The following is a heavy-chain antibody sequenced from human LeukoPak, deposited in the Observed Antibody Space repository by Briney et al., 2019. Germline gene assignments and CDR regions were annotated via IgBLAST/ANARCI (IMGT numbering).Heavy chain of an antibody. J-gene: IGHJ6*03. D-gene: IGHD6-6*01. Sequence: GASVKVSCKASGYTFTSYGISWVRQAPGQGLEWMGWISAYNGNTNYAQKLQGRVTMTTDTSTSTAYMELRSLRSDDTAVYYCAREYSSSVGRVDYYYYYYMDVWGKGTTVTVSS. CDR2: ISAYNGNT. CDR3: AREYSSSVGRVDYYYYYYMDV. V-gene: IGHV1-18*01. CDR1: GYTFTSYG.